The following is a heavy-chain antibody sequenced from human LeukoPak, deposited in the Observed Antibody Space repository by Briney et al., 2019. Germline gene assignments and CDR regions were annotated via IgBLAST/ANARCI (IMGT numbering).Heavy chain of an antibody. D-gene: IGHD5-18*01. CDR3: ARSPTWIQLWSEQNFDY. CDR2: ISSSGSTI. V-gene: IGHV3-48*03. CDR1: GFTFSSYE. J-gene: IGHJ4*02. Sequence: PGGSLRLSYAASGFTFSSYEMNWVRQAPGEGLEWVSYISSSGSTIYYADSVKGRFTISRDNAKNSLYLQMNSLRAEDTAVYYCARSPTWIQLWSEQNFDYWGQGTLVTVSS.